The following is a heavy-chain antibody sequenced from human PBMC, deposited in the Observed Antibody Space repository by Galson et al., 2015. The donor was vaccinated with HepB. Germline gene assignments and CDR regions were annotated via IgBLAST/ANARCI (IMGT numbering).Heavy chain of an antibody. V-gene: IGHV1-3*01. CDR3: ARDMTGQGLFDY. Sequence: SVKVSCKASGYTFTSHAMHWVRQAPGQRLEWMGWINAGNGNTKYSQKFQGRVTIVRDTSASTAYMELSSLRSEDTAVYYCARDMTGQGLFDYWGQGTLVTVSS. D-gene: IGHD3-10*01. CDR1: GYTFTSHA. CDR2: INAGNGNT. J-gene: IGHJ4*02.